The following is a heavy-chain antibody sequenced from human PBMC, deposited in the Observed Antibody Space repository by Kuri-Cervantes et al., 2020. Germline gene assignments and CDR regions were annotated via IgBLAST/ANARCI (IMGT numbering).Heavy chain of an antibody. CDR2: IYHSGST. CDR3: ARDFYHDILTGYFRYFDL. Sequence: SQTLSLTCAVSGYSISSGYYWGWIRQPPGKGLEWIGSIYHSGSTYYNPSLKSRVTISVDTSKNQFSLKLSSVTAADTAVYYCARDFYHDILTGYFRYFDLWGRGTRGTVSS. D-gene: IGHD3-9*01. V-gene: IGHV4-38-2*02. CDR1: GYSISSGYY. J-gene: IGHJ2*01.